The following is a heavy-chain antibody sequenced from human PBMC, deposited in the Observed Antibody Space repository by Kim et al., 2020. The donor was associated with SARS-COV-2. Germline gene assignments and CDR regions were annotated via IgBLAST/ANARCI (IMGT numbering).Heavy chain of an antibody. J-gene: IGHJ4*02. CDR1: GFSFSEWW. V-gene: IGHV3-74*01. CDR3: TRVRF. CDR2: INNDGTTT. Sequence: GGSLRLSCAASGFSFSEWWMDWVRQAPGKGPEWVARINNDGTTTLYADSVKGRFTISRDNSKNTLYLQMTGLRADDTGVYYCTRVRFWVQETLVTVS.